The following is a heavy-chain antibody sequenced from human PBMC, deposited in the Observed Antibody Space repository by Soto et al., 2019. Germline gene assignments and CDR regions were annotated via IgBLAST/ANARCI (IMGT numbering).Heavy chain of an antibody. V-gene: IGHV6-1*01. D-gene: IGHD1-26*01. CDR3: ARGEQYSGRIFDY. Sequence: SQTLSLTCAITGDSVASNSAGWSWVRQSPSRGLEWLGRTYYRSKWYYEYAVSVRGRITINPDTSKNQYSLQLNSVTPEDTAVYFCARGEQYSGRIFDYWGQGTLVTVCS. J-gene: IGHJ4*01. CDR1: GDSVASNSAG. CDR2: TYYRSKWYY.